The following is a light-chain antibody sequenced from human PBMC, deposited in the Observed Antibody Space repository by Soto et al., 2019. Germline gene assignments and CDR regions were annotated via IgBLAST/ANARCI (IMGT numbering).Light chain of an antibody. V-gene: IGKV3-20*01. J-gene: IGKJ1*01. CDR1: QTIRSNY. Sequence: ETVLTQSPATLSLSPGERATLSCRASQTIRSNYLAWYRQTPDQAPRLLIYGASNRATGIADRFSGGGSGKDFTLIISGMEPEDFALYYCQQYGSSPWTFGQGAKLEIK. CDR3: QQYGSSPWT. CDR2: GAS.